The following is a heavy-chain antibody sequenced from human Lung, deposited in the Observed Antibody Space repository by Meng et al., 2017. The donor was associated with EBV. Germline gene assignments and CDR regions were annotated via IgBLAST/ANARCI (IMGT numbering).Heavy chain of an antibody. CDR1: GDSMTIHNW. Sequence: LQGAGPGLVKPSGTLSLTCTVSGDSMTIHNWWTWVRQSPGKGLEWIGEIHLTGMTTYNPSLESRVTLSVDKSKNSFSLQVTSVTAADTAVYYCAIGTASYGPFDNWSQGTLVTVSS. J-gene: IGHJ4*01. CDR3: AIGTASYGPFDN. CDR2: IHLTGMT. D-gene: IGHD4-17*01. V-gene: IGHV4-4*02.